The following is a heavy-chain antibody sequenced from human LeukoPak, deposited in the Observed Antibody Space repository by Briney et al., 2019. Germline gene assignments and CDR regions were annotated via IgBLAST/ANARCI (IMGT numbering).Heavy chain of an antibody. J-gene: IGHJ4*02. Sequence: GGSLRLSCAVSGFTFSSYAMNWVRQAPGKGLEWVSAITNSGGSTYYADSVKGRFAISRDNSKNSLYLQMNSLRDEDTSIYYCTTVLRGTYWSFDYWGQGALVTVSS. V-gene: IGHV3-23*01. CDR2: ITNSGGST. D-gene: IGHD1-26*01. CDR1: GFTFSSYA. CDR3: TTVLRGTYWSFDY.